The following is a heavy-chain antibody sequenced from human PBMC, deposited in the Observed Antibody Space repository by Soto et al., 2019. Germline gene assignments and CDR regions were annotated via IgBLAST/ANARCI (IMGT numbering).Heavy chain of an antibody. CDR1: GFSFSDYS. J-gene: IGHJ6*03. V-gene: IGHV3-11*01. CDR2: ISKTAITD. D-gene: IGHD3-16*01. Sequence: QVQLVESGGDLVKPGGSLRLSCVASGFSFSDYSMTWMRQAPGGGLDFVAFISKTAITDFYAESVKGRFTISRDKPRNSVYPQMDRLRAEDAAVYYCARALPQMLSPMHYYYSLVAWGTGTTVTVSS. CDR3: ARALPQMLSPMHYYYSLVA.